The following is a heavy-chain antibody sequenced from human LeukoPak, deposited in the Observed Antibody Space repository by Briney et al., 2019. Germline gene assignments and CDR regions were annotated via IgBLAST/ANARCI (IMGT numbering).Heavy chain of an antibody. CDR3: ARARYGSGTVSDY. D-gene: IGHD3-10*01. V-gene: IGHV4-61*02. Sequence: SETLSLTCTVSGGSITSTSYFWGWIRQPPGKGLEWIGRIYTSGSTNYNPSLKSRVTISVDTSKNQFSLELSSVAAADTAVYYCARARYGSGTVSDYWGQGTLVTVSS. J-gene: IGHJ4*02. CDR2: IYTSGST. CDR1: GGSITSTSYF.